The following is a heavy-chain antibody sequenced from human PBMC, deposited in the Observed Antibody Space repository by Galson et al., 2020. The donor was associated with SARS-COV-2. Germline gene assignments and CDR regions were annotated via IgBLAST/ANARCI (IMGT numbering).Heavy chain of an antibody. CDR1: GFTFSTYG. Sequence: TGGSLRLSCEASGFTFSTYGMDWVRQAPGKALEWVAVIWYDGSNKYYADSVKGRFTISRDDSKNTLYLQMNSLRAEDTAVYYCARGSSSHAFDIWGQGTMVTVSS. D-gene: IGHD3-10*01. CDR2: IWYDGSNK. J-gene: IGHJ3*02. V-gene: IGHV3-33*01. CDR3: ARGSSSHAFDI.